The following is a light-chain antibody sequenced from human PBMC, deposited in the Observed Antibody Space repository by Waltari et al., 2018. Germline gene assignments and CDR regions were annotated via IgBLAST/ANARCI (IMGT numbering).Light chain of an antibody. CDR1: QSITRS. CDR3: QQYVKWPLT. J-gene: IGKJ4*01. V-gene: IGKV3-15*01. CDR2: GAL. Sequence: SCRASQSITRSLAWYQQKPGQAPRLLIYGALNRATGIPARFSGSGSETEFTLTISSLQSEDFAVYYCQQYVKWPLTFGGGTKVEIK.